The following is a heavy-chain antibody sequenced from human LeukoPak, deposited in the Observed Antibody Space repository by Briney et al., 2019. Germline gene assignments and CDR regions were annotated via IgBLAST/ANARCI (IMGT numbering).Heavy chain of an antibody. Sequence: PSETLSLTCSASGGSISGYYWSWIRQPAGKGLELIGRIYTSWSPNYNPALKSRVTMSIDTSKNQFSLKLSSVTAADTAVYYCAKYYDFWSGYYDIWGQGTMVTVSS. J-gene: IGHJ3*02. CDR3: AKYYDFWSGYYDI. V-gene: IGHV4-4*07. CDR1: GGSISGYY. D-gene: IGHD3-3*01. CDR2: IYTSWSP.